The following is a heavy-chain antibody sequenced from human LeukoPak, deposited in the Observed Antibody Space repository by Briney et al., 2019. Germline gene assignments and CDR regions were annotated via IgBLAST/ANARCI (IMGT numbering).Heavy chain of an antibody. CDR2: ISTYNADT. D-gene: IGHD3-9*01. J-gene: IGHJ4*02. V-gene: IGHV1-18*01. Sequence: ASVRVSCKASGYTFTSYGVSWVRQAPGQGLEWMGWISTYNADTDYAQKFQGRVTMTTETSTSTAYMELRSLTSDDTAVYYCARDPGQYYDILTGYYTPYYFDYWGQGTLVTVSS. CDR3: ARDPGQYYDILTGYYTPYYFDY. CDR1: GYTFTSYG.